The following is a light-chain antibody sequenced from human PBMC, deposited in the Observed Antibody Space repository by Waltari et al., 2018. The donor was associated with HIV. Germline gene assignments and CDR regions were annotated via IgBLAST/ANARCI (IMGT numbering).Light chain of an antibody. CDR3: QQYNDWPLT. J-gene: IGKJ4*01. Sequence: EIVMTQSPATLSVSPGERVTVSCRASQTVSSSLAWYQQKPGQAPRLRIYNASTRATGVAARFSGRGSGTEFALTISSRQSEDFAVYYCQQYNDWPLTFGGGTRVEIK. CDR1: QTVSSS. CDR2: NAS. V-gene: IGKV3-15*01.